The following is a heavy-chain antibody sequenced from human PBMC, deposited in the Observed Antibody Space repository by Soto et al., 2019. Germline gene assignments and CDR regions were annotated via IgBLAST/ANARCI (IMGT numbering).Heavy chain of an antibody. Sequence: GGSLRLSCAASGFTFSSYAMSWVRQAPGKGLEWVSAISGSGGSTYYADSVKGRFTISRDNSKNTLYLQMNSLRAEDTAVYYCAKDLEYSGYDLADYWGQGTLVTSPQ. V-gene: IGHV3-23*01. CDR2: ISGSGGST. CDR1: GFTFSSYA. J-gene: IGHJ4*02. D-gene: IGHD5-12*01. CDR3: AKDLEYSGYDLADY.